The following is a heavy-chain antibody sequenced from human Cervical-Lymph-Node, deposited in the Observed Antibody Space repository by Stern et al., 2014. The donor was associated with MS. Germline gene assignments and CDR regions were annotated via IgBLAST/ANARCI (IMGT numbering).Heavy chain of an antibody. V-gene: IGHV4-59*01. CDR1: GGSISSYY. D-gene: IGHD5-18*01. Sequence: VQLVESGPGLVKHSETLSLTCTVSGGSISSYYWSWIRQPPGKGLECIGYIYYSGSTNYNPSLKSRVTISVDTSKNQFSLKLSSVTAADTAVYYCATGGYSYGLFDYWGQGTLVTVSS. CDR3: ATGGYSYGLFDY. CDR2: IYYSGST. J-gene: IGHJ4*02.